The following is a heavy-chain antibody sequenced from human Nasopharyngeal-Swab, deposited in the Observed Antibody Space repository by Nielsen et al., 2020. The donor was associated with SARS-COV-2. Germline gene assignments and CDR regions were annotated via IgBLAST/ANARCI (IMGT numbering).Heavy chain of an antibody. D-gene: IGHD6-13*01. CDR3: ARWKGIAAAWDY. J-gene: IGHJ4*02. Sequence: RQAPGKGLEWIGSIYYSGSTYYNPSLKSRVTISVDTSKNQFSLKLSSVTAADMAVYYCARWKGIAAAWDYWGQGTLVTVSS. V-gene: IGHV4-39*01. CDR2: IYYSGST.